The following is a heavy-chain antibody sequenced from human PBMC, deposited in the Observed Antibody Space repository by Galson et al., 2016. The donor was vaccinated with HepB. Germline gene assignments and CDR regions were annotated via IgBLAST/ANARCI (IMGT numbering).Heavy chain of an antibody. J-gene: IGHJ4*02. CDR1: GDSIRSSF. V-gene: IGHV4-59*01. Sequence: ETLSLTCTVSGDSIRSSFWSWLRQPPGKGLEWIGYIFHSGSTNYNPALKSRVTISVDTSKNQFSLKLTSVTAADTAVYYCARDFSRYSCCDSVVRFDYWGQGTLVTVSS. CDR3: ARDFSRYSCCDSVVRFDY. D-gene: IGHD5-12*01. CDR2: IFHSGST.